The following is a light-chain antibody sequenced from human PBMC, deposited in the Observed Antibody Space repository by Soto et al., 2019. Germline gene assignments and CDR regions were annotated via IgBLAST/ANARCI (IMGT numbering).Light chain of an antibody. Sequence: LTQPASVSGSLGQSITISCTGTSSDVGGYNYVSWYQQHPGKAPKLMIYEVSNRPSGVSNRFSGSKSGNAASLTISGLQAEDEADYYCSSYTSSSSYVFGAGTKVTV. CDR3: SSYTSSSSYV. CDR2: EVS. V-gene: IGLV2-14*01. J-gene: IGLJ1*01. CDR1: SSDVGGYNY.